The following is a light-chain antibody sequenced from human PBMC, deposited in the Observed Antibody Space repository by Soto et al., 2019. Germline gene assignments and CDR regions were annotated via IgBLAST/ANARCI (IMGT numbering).Light chain of an antibody. CDR2: EVS. V-gene: IGLV2-8*01. J-gene: IGLJ2*01. CDR3: SSYAGSNPVV. CDR1: SSDVGGYNY. Sequence: QSALTQPPSASGSPGQSVTISCTGTSSDVGGYNYVSWYQQHPGKAPKLMIYEVSKRPSGVPDRFSGSKSGNTASLTVSGLQVEDEADYYCSSYAGSNPVVFGGGTKLTVL.